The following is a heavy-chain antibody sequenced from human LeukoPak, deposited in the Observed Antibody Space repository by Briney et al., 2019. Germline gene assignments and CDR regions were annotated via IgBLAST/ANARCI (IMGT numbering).Heavy chain of an antibody. CDR3: ARGLSGSLYFDY. Sequence: PSETLSLTCTVSGASISPYYWNWIRQPAGKGLEWIGRLYPSGSSDYNPSLKSRVTMSVDTSRNQFSLRVTSVTAADTAIYCARGLSGSLYFDYWGQGILVTVSA. V-gene: IGHV4-4*07. J-gene: IGHJ4*02. CDR1: GASISPYY. CDR2: LYPSGSS. D-gene: IGHD3-10*01.